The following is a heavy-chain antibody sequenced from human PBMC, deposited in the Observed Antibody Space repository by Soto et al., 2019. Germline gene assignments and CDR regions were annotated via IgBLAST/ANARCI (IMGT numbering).Heavy chain of an antibody. Sequence: EVQLVESGGGLVQPGGSLRLSCAASGFTFGNYWTTWVRQAPGKVLAWVANIKGAGSAKSYLDYVRGRFTVSRDTAAHSLFLQTHTLTAEYTAQYYCASDVSPGISGYDLEAFDIWGQGKMVTVS. D-gene: IGHD6-25*01. CDR1: GFTFGNYW. J-gene: IGHJ3*02. CDR3: ASDVSPGISGYDLEAFDI. CDR2: IKGAGSAK. V-gene: IGHV3-7*05.